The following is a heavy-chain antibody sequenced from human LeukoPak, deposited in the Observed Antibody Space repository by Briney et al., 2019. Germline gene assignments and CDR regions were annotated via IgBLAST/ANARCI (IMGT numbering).Heavy chain of an antibody. Sequence: GGSLRLSCSASGFTFSSYAMHWVRQAPGKGLEYVSAISSNGGSTYYADSVKGRFTISRDNSKNTLYLQMNSLRAEDTAVYYCARLISTTSANIAAAGTHYYGMDVWGQGTTVTVSS. D-gene: IGHD6-13*01. V-gene: IGHV3-64*04. CDR1: GFTFSSYA. CDR2: ISSNGGST. J-gene: IGHJ6*02. CDR3: ARLISTTSANIAAAGTHYYGMDV.